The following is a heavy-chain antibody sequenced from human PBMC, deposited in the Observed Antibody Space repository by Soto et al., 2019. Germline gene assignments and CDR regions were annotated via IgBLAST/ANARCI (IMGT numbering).Heavy chain of an antibody. D-gene: IGHD3-22*01. CDR2: ISGSGGST. CDR3: ATPSIYDSSGYPHFDY. V-gene: IGHV3-23*01. CDR1: GFTFSSYA. Sequence: EVQLLESGGGLVQPGGSLRLSCAASGFTFSSYAMSWVRQAPGKGLEWVSAISGSGGSTYYADSVKGRFTISRDNSENTRYLQMNSLGAEDTAVYYCATPSIYDSSGYPHFDYWGQGTLVTVSS. J-gene: IGHJ4*02.